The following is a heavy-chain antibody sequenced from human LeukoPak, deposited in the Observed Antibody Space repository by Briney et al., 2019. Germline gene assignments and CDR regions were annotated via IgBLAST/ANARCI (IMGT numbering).Heavy chain of an antibody. CDR1: GFIFSSYA. Sequence: GGSLRLSCGASGFIFSSYAMSWVRQAPGKGLEWVSSISGRGSNTYYGNSVKGRFTISRDNSKNTLYLQLNSLRAEDTAVYYCAKGVSSSSPFDYWGQGTLVTVSS. V-gene: IGHV3-23*01. CDR3: AKGVSSSSPFDY. D-gene: IGHD6-6*01. J-gene: IGHJ4*02. CDR2: ISGRGSNT.